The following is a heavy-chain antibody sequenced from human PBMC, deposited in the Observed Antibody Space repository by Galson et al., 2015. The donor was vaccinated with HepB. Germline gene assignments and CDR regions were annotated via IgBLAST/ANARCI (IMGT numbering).Heavy chain of an antibody. CDR2: IRYDGSNK. D-gene: IGHD3-10*01. CDR1: GFTFSSYG. Sequence: SLRLSCAASGFTFSSYGMHWVRQAPGKGLEWVAFIRYDGSNKYYADSVKGRFTISRDNSKNTLYLQMNSLRAEDTAVYYCAKEVWFGESSEYYFDYWSQGTLVTVSS. J-gene: IGHJ4*02. CDR3: AKEVWFGESSEYYFDY. V-gene: IGHV3-30*02.